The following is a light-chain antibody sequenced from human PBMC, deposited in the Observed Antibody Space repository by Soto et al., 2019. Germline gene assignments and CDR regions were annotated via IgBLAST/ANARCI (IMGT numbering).Light chain of an antibody. V-gene: IGKV1-39*01. J-gene: IGKJ1*01. CDR3: QQYYSFPRT. CDR1: QSISSY. Sequence: IQMSHWRSSLSASVGDRVTITCRASQSISSYLNWYQQKPGKAPKLLIYAASSLQSGVPSRFSGSGSGTDFTLTISCLQSEDFATYYCQQYYSFPRTFGQGTKVDIK. CDR2: AAS.